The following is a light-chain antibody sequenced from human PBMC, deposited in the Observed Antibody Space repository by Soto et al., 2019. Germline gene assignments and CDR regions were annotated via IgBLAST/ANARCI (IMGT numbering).Light chain of an antibody. CDR2: GDN. Sequence: QSVLTQPPSVSGAPGQRVTIPCTGSSSNIGSFYDVHWYQQLPGTVPKLLIYGDNNRPSGVPDRFSGSKSGTSASLAISGLQPEDEADYYCQSYDNSLSHVVFGGGTKLTVL. CDR3: QSYDNSLSHVV. V-gene: IGLV1-40*01. CDR1: SSNIGSFYD. J-gene: IGLJ2*01.